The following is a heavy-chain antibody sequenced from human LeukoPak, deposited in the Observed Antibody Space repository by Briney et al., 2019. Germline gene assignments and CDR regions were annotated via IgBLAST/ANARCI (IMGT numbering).Heavy chain of an antibody. CDR1: GFTISSYA. CDR3: AKDRSTVTLPYLLNYYGMDV. Sequence: GGSLRLSCAASGFTISSYAMSWVRQAPGKGLEWVSAISGSGGSTYYADSVKGRFTISRDNSKNTLYLQMNSLRAEDTAVYYCAKDRSTVTLPYLLNYYGMDVWGQGTTVTVSS. V-gene: IGHV3-23*01. CDR2: ISGSGGST. J-gene: IGHJ6*02. D-gene: IGHD4-11*01.